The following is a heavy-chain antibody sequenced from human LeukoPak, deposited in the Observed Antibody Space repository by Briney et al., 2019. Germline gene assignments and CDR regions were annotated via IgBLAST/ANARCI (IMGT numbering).Heavy chain of an antibody. CDR3: ARERITYYFGSGGYYFDY. CDR1: GFTFSDYY. CDR2: IKQDGSEK. J-gene: IGHJ4*02. V-gene: IGHV3-7*01. Sequence: GGSLRLSCAASGFTFSDYYMSWIRQAPGKGLEWVANIKQDGSEKYYVDSVKGRFTISRDTAKNSLFLQMNSLRVEDTAVYYCARERITYYFGSGGYYFDYWGQGTLVTVSS. D-gene: IGHD3-10*01.